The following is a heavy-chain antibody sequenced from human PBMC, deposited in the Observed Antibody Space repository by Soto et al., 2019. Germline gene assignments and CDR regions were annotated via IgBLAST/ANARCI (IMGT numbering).Heavy chain of an antibody. D-gene: IGHD5-18*01. CDR3: ARASMQKRIQLWSVDRYYYYYYGMDV. CDR1: GGTFSSYA. CDR2: IIPIFGTA. Sequence: SVKVSCKASGGTFSSYAISWVRQAPGQGLEWMGGIIPIFGTANYAQKFQGRVTITADESTSTAYMELSSLRSEDTAVYYCARASMQKRIQLWSVDRYYYYYYGMDVWGQGTTVTVSS. J-gene: IGHJ6*02. V-gene: IGHV1-69*13.